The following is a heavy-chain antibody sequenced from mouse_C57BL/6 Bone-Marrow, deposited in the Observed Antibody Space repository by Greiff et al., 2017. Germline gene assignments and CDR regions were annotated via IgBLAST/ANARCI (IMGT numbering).Heavy chain of an antibody. J-gene: IGHJ4*01. CDR3: ARYYWYYAMDY. CDR1: GFTFSDYG. D-gene: IGHD1-1*01. Sequence: DVKLVESGGGLVKPGGSLKLSCAASGFTFSDYGMHWVRQAPEKGLEWVAYISSGSSTIYYADTVKGRFTISRDNAKNTLFLQMTSLRSEDTAMYYCARYYWYYAMDYWGQGTSGTVSS. V-gene: IGHV5-17*01. CDR2: ISSGSSTI.